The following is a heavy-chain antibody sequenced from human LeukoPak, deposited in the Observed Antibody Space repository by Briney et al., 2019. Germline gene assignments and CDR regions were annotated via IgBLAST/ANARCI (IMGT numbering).Heavy chain of an antibody. J-gene: IGHJ4*02. D-gene: IGHD2-2*01. Sequence: KPSETLSLTCAVYGGSFSGYYWSWIRQPPGKGLEWIGEINHSGSTNYNPSLKSRVTISVDTSKNQFSLKLSPVTAADTAVYYCARESIGCSSTSCSRPPFDYWGQGTLVAVSS. CDR1: GGSFSGYY. V-gene: IGHV4-34*01. CDR2: INHSGST. CDR3: ARESIGCSSTSCSRPPFDY.